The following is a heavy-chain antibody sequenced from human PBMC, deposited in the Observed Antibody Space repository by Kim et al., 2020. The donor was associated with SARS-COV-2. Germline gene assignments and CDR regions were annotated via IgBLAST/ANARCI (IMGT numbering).Heavy chain of an antibody. J-gene: IGHJ5*02. D-gene: IGHD6-13*01. Sequence: GGSLRLSCAASGFTFGIYAMSWVRQAPGKGLEWVSTIGGIDGATFYAGSVKGRFTISRDNSKNTLYLQMTSLRTEDTAMYYCARRPGTAAAGTAHFDPWGQGTRVTVSS. CDR1: GFTFGIYA. CDR3: ARRPGTAAAGTAHFDP. V-gene: IGHV3-23*01. CDR2: IGGIDGAT.